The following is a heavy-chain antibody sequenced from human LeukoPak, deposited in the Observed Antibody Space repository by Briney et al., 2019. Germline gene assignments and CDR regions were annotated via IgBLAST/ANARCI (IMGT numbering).Heavy chain of an antibody. J-gene: IGHJ1*01. Sequence: PGGSLRLSCAASGFTFSDFGIHWVRQAPGKGLEWVAFIRYDAIVIYYADSVKGRFTISRDNSKNTLYLQMNSLRAEDTAVYYCARDLLGDGDSAEYFQHWGQGTLVTVSS. V-gene: IGHV3-30*02. CDR1: GFTFSDFG. CDR3: ARDLLGDGDSAEYFQH. CDR2: IRYDAIVI. D-gene: IGHD5-24*01.